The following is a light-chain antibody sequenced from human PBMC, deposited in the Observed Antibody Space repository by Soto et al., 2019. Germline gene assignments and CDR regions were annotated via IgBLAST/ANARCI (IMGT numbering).Light chain of an antibody. CDR2: NVY. CDR1: SSDVGAFNF. J-gene: IGLJ1*01. Sequence: QAVLTQPASGSGSPGQSITISCTGTSSDVGAFNFVSWHQQHPGKAPKLMIYNVYDRPSGVSYRFSGSKYGNTASLTISGLQGEDEAHYSCSSYTVSRTYVFGTGTKV. CDR3: SSYTVSRTYV. V-gene: IGLV2-14*03.